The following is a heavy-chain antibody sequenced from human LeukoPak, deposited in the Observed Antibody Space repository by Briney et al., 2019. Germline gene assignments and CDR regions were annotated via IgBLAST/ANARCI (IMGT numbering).Heavy chain of an antibody. CDR1: GYTFTSYD. Sequence: ASVKVSCKASGYTFTSYDINWVRQGTGQGLEWMGWMNPNSGNTGYAQKFQGRVTMTRNTSISTAYMELSSLRSEDTAVYYCARAPEWGKANYYYYMDVWGKGTTVTVSS. CDR3: ARAPEWGKANYYYYMDV. J-gene: IGHJ6*03. V-gene: IGHV1-8*01. CDR2: MNPNSGNT. D-gene: IGHD1-26*01.